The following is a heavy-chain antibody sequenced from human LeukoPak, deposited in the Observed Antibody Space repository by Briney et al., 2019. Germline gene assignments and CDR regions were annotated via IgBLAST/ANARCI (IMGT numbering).Heavy chain of an antibody. CDR3: ARGLPNRSVVVVPAAFDY. CDR1: GVSIRSSNDY. Sequence: SETLSLTCSVSGVSIRSSNDYWGWIRQPPGKGLGWIGSIYYSETTGTTYYNPSLRSRVTVSVDSSKNQFSLNLTFVTAAATAIYYCARGLPNRSVVVVPAAFDYWGQGTRVTVSS. V-gene: IGHV4-39*07. CDR2: IYYSETTGTT. D-gene: IGHD2-2*01. J-gene: IGHJ4*02.